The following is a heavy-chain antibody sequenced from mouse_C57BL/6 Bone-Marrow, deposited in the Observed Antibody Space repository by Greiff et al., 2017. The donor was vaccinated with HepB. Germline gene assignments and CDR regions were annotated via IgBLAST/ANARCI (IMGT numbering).Heavy chain of an antibody. CDR1: GYSITSGYY. V-gene: IGHV3-6*01. CDR2: ISYDGSN. CDR3: ARGGPGWYFDV. J-gene: IGHJ1*03. Sequence: EVKLEESGPGLVKPSQSLSLTCSVTGYSITSGYYWNWIRQFPGNKLEWMGYISYDGSNNYNPSLKNRISITRDTSKNQFFLKLKSVTTEDTATYYCARGGPGWYFDVWGTGTTVTVSS.